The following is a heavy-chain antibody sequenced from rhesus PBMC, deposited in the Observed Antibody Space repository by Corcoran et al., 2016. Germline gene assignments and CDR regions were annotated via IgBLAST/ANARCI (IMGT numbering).Heavy chain of an antibody. CDR2: ISYDGSKK. J-gene: IGHJ1*01. Sequence: EVQLVESGGGLVQPGGSLRLSCAASGFTFSSYGMHWVRPAPGKGLEWVAVISYDGSKKDYTDSVKDRCTISRDNFKNMLYLQMNNLKWEDTAVYYCARENGYNWNYGDFEFWGQGALVTVSS. V-gene: IGHV3-54*02. D-gene: IGHD1-26*01. CDR1: GFTFSSYG. CDR3: ARENGYNWNYGDFEF.